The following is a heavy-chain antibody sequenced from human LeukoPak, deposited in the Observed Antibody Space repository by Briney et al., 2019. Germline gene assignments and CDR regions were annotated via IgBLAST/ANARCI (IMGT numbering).Heavy chain of an antibody. CDR2: IYYSGST. CDR3: ARMAIYSSGWYRGYFDY. Sequence: SETLSLTCTVSGGSISSGGYYWSWIRQHPGKGLEWIGYIYYSGSTYYNPSLKSRVTISVDTSKNQFSLKLSSVTAGDTAVYYCARMAIYSSGWYRGYFDYWGQGTLVTVSS. V-gene: IGHV4-31*03. CDR1: GGSISSGGYY. D-gene: IGHD6-19*01. J-gene: IGHJ4*02.